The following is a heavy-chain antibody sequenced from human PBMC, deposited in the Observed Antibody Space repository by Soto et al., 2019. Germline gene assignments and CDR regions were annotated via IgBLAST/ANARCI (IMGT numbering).Heavy chain of an antibody. CDR3: AREGNLGRWLQPLDF. Sequence: SETLSLTCSVSGASIINYFWSWIRQPPGKGLEWIGYIYSSGSTSYDPSLKSRVTISVDTSKNQFSLKLISVTAADTAKYFCAREGNLGRWLQPLDFWGQGTLVTVSS. J-gene: IGHJ4*02. D-gene: IGHD5-12*01. CDR1: GASIINYF. V-gene: IGHV4-59*01. CDR2: IYSSGST.